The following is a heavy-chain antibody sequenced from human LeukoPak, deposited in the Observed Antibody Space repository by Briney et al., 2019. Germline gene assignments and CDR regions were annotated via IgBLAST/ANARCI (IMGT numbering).Heavy chain of an antibody. J-gene: IGHJ1*01. V-gene: IGHV1-69*05. CDR3: ASPRYSSGWYLEYCQQ. Sequence: ASVKVSCKASGGSFSSYAISWVRQAPGQGLKWMGRIIPIFGTANYAQKFQGRVTITTDESTSTAYMELSSLRSEDTAVYYCASPRYSSGWYLEYCQQWCQGTLVTVSS. CDR1: GGSFSSYA. D-gene: IGHD6-19*01. CDR2: IIPIFGTA.